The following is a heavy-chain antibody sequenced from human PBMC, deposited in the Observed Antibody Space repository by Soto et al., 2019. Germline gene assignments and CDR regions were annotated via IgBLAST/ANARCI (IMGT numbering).Heavy chain of an antibody. CDR1: AGTFSSYA. CDR3: ASSEGYGYAINYFDY. V-gene: IGHV1-69*13. CDR2: IIPIFGTA. D-gene: IGHD5-18*01. Sequence: SVKVSCKASAGTFSSYAISWVRQAPGQGLEWMGGIIPIFGTANYAQKFQGRVTITADESTSTAYMELSSLRSEDTAVYYCASSEGYGYAINYFDYWGQGTLVTVSS. J-gene: IGHJ4*02.